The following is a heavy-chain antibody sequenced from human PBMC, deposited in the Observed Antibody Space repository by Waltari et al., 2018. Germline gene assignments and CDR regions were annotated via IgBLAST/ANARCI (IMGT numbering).Heavy chain of an antibody. D-gene: IGHD1-1*01. CDR2: IWYDGSNK. CDR1: GVSFSSYG. CDR3: ASGLGYMDY. J-gene: IGHJ4*02. Sequence: QVQLVDTGGGVVQPERSLRLTCAASGVSFSSYGMHWVRQAPGKGLEWVAVIWYDGSNKYYADSVKGRFTISRDNSKNTLYLQMNSLRAEDTAVYYCASGLGYMDYWGQGTLVTVSS. V-gene: IGHV3-33*01.